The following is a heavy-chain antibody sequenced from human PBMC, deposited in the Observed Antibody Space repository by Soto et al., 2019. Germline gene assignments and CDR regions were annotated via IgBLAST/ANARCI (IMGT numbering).Heavy chain of an antibody. Sequence: SETLSRTCTVSGGSISSSSYYWGWIRQPPGKGLEWIGGIYYSGSTYYNPCLKSRVTPPVDTSKNQSSLKRSSVTAADPPVYYCATVYGPLYAYTQNWLAPCGQGTLVPVSS. J-gene: IGHJ5*02. V-gene: IGHV4-39*01. CDR3: ATVYGPLYAYTQNWLAP. CDR1: GGSISSSSYY. CDR2: IYYSGST. D-gene: IGHD3-16*01.